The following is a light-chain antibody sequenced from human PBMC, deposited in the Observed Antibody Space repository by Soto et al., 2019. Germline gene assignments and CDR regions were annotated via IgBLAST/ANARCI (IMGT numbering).Light chain of an antibody. Sequence: AIQMTQSPSSLSASVGDRVTITCRASQGIRNDLGWYQQKPGKAPKLLIDAASSLQSGVPSRFSGRGSGTDFTLTISSLQPEDFATYYCLQDYNYPRTFGQGTKVDIK. CDR3: LQDYNYPRT. CDR1: QGIRND. J-gene: IGKJ1*01. CDR2: AAS. V-gene: IGKV1-6*01.